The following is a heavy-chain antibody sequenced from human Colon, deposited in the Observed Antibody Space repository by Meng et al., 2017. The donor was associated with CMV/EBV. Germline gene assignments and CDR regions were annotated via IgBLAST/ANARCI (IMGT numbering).Heavy chain of an antibody. CDR3: AHGRGWLTDY. Sequence: TVKESCPQLVQPTQTLTLTCTFSGFSLRTPEVGVHWIRQPPGKALEWLALIYWDDDNQFRPSLKNRITITKDTSKNQVVLTMTNMDPVDTATYYCAHGRGWLTDYWGQGTLVTVSS. D-gene: IGHD6-19*01. CDR1: GFSLRTPEVG. V-gene: IGHV2-5*02. J-gene: IGHJ4*02. CDR2: IYWDDDN.